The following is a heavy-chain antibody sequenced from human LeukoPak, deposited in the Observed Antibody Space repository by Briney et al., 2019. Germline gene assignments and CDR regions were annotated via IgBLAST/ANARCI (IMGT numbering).Heavy chain of an antibody. J-gene: IGHJ4*02. D-gene: IGHD2-2*01. Sequence: GGSLRLSCAASGFTLSSYSMNWVRQAPGGGLEGVSYISSSSSTIYYAVSVKGRFTISRDNAKNSLYLQMNSLRAEDTAVYYCARVDSWYCSSTSCFHVDYWGQGTLVTVSS. V-gene: IGHV3-48*01. CDR3: ARVDSWYCSSTSCFHVDY. CDR2: ISSSSSTI. CDR1: GFTLSSYS.